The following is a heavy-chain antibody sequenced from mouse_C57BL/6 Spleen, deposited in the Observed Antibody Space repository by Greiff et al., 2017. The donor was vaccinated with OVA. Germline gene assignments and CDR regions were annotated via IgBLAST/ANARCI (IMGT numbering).Heavy chain of an antibody. CDR3: ARNSNYPSFDY. D-gene: IGHD2-5*01. CDR2: IYPGDGDT. J-gene: IGHJ2*01. CDR1: GYAFSSSW. Sequence: QVQLKESGPELVKPGASVKISCKASGYAFSSSWMNWVKQRPGKGLEWIGRIYPGDGDTNYNGKFKGKATLTADKSSSTAYMQLSSLTSEDSAVYFCARNSNYPSFDYWGQGTTLTVSS. V-gene: IGHV1-82*01.